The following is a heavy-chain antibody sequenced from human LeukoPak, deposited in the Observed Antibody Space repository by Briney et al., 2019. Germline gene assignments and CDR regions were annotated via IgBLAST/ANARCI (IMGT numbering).Heavy chain of an antibody. CDR2: IYPGDSDT. Sequence: GESLKISGKGSGYSFTSYWIGWVRQMPGKGLEWMGIIYPGDSDTRYSPSFQGQVTISADKSISTAYLQWSSLKASDTAMYYCARTLFYDSSGDDAFDIWGQGTMVTVSS. D-gene: IGHD3-22*01. J-gene: IGHJ3*02. V-gene: IGHV5-51*01. CDR3: ARTLFYDSSGDDAFDI. CDR1: GYSFTSYW.